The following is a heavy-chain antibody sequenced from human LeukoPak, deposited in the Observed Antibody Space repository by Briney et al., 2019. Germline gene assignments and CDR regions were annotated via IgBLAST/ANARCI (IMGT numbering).Heavy chain of an antibody. CDR3: ATADASVVRGAISGMDV. CDR1: GYTLTELS. CDR2: FDPEDGET. V-gene: IGHV1-24*01. J-gene: IGHJ6*04. Sequence: ASVKVSCKVSGYTLTELSMHWVRQAPGKGLEWMGDFDPEDGETLYAQKFQGRVTMTEDTSTDTAYMELSSLRSEDTAVYYCATADASVVRGAISGMDVWGKGTAVTVSS. D-gene: IGHD3-10*01.